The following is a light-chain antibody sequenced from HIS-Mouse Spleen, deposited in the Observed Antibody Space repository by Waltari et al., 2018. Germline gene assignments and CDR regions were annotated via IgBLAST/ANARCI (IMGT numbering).Light chain of an antibody. CDR2: GVS. CDR3: QQYGSSPT. J-gene: IGKJ1*01. CDR1: QSVSSSY. V-gene: IGKV3-20*01. Sequence: EIVFTQSPGTLSLSPGERATLSCRASQSVSSSYLAWYQQKPGQAPRLLIYGVSSRATGIPDRFSGSGSGTDFTLTISRLEPEDFAVYYCQQYGSSPTFGQRTKVEIK.